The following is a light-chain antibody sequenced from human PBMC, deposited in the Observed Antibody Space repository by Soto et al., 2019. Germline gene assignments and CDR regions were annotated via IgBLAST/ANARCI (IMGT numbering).Light chain of an antibody. V-gene: IGLV1-44*01. Sequence: QSVLTQPPSASGTPGQRVTISCSGSSSSIGSNSENWYQQLPGTAPKLLIYTNNQRPSGVPDRFSGSKSGTSASLAISGLLSEDEADYYCATWDCSLNGVVFGGGTKLTVL. CDR3: ATWDCSLNGVV. CDR1: SSSIGSNS. J-gene: IGLJ2*01. CDR2: TNN.